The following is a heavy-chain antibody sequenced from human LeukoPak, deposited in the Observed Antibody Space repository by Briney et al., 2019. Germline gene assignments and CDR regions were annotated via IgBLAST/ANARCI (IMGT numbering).Heavy chain of an antibody. CDR2: MNPNSGNT. CDR3: ARVASIAARPSLFNYYYYYMDV. Sequence: ASVKVSCKASGYTFTSYDINWVRQATGQGLEWMGWMNPNSGNTGYAQKFQGRVTITRNTSISTAYMELSSLRSEDTAVYYCARVASIAARPSLFNYYYYYMDVWGKGTTVTVSS. V-gene: IGHV1-8*03. D-gene: IGHD6-6*01. J-gene: IGHJ6*03. CDR1: GYTFTSYD.